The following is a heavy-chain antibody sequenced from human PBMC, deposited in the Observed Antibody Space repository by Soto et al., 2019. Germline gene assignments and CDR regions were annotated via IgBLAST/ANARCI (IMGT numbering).Heavy chain of an antibody. J-gene: IGHJ4*02. CDR3: ARGGVSTRGFDF. CDR2: IYPGDSDT. Sequence: ECNCTNHWIGRISKMPGKGLEWMGIIYPGDSDTRYRPSFQGQVTISADKSISSAYLQWSSLRASDTAMYYCARGGVSTRGFDFWGEGTLVTGSS. D-gene: IGHD1-1*01. V-gene: IGHV5-51*01. CDR1: ECNCTNHW.